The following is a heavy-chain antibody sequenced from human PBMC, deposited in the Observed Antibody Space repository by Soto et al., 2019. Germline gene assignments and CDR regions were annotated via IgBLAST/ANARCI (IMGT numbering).Heavy chain of an antibody. D-gene: IGHD2-15*01. J-gene: IGHJ3*02. CDR2: ISAYNGNT. CDR3: ARDLYCSCGSCCTGAFDN. V-gene: IGHV1-18*01. Sequence: QVRLVQSGAEVKKPGASVKVSCKASGYTFTSYGISWVRQAPGQGIEWMGWISAYNGNTNYARKLQGRDTMTADTSASTAYMELRSLGSDDSSLYYCARDLYCSCGSCCTGAFDNWGQGTMVPVSS. CDR1: GYTFTSYG.